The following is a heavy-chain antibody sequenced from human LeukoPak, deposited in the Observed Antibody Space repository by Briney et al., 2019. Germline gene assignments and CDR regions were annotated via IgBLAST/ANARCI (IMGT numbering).Heavy chain of an antibody. J-gene: IGHJ5*02. Sequence: ASVKVSCKASGGTFSSYAISWVRQAPGQGLVWMGRIIPILGIANYAQKFQGRVTITADKSTSTAYMELSSLRSEDTAVYYCASVLPGIAVAGSFDPWGQGTLVTVSS. D-gene: IGHD6-19*01. CDR2: IIPILGIA. V-gene: IGHV1-69*04. CDR3: ASVLPGIAVAGSFDP. CDR1: GGTFSSYA.